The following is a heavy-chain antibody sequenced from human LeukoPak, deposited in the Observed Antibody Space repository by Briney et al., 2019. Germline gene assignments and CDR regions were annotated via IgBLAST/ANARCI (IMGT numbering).Heavy chain of an antibody. J-gene: IGHJ5*02. V-gene: IGHV4-34*01. CDR1: GGFYSGYY. Sequence: SDTLSLTCAVYGGFYSGYYWSWLRHPPRKGLEWIGEINHSGSTNHNPSLKSRVNISVDAPKNEFFLKLSAVSAADTAVYYCARGLDIVVVPSAIRGGLYNWFDPWGQGTLVTVSS. D-gene: IGHD2-2*02. CDR3: ARGLDIVVVPSAIRGGLYNWFDP. CDR2: INHSGST.